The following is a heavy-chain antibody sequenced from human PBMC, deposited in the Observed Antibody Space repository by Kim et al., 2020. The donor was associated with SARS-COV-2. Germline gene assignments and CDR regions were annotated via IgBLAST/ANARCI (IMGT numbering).Heavy chain of an antibody. Sequence: SETLSLTCTVSGGSVSSGSYYWSWIRQPPGKGLEWIGYIYYSGSTNYNPSLKSRVTISVDTSKNQFSLKLSSVTAADTAVYYCASDHDYSNNGGYYYYYGMDVWGQGTTVTVSS. CDR1: GGSVSSGSYY. V-gene: IGHV4-61*01. CDR2: IYYSGST. D-gene: IGHD4-4*01. CDR3: ASDHDYSNNGGYYYYYGMDV. J-gene: IGHJ6*02.